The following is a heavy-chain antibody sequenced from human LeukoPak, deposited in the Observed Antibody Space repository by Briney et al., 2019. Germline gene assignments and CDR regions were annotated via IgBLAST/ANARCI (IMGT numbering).Heavy chain of an antibody. V-gene: IGHV3-20*04. D-gene: IGHD4-23*01. CDR3: AKSYGGNSVGAFDI. J-gene: IGHJ3*02. CDR1: RFTLDDYG. Sequence: GGSLRLSCAASRFTLDDYGMSWVRQAPGKGLEWVSGINWNGGSTGYADSVKGRFTISRDNAKNSLYLQMNSLRAEDTALYYCAKSYGGNSVGAFDIWGQGTMVTVSS. CDR2: INWNGGST.